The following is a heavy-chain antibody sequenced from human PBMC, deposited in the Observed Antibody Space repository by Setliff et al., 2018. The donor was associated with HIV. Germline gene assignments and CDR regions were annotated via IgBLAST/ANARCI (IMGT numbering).Heavy chain of an antibody. J-gene: IGHJ3*02. CDR1: AGSLSGYY. V-gene: IGHV4-34*01. Sequence: SETLSLPCAAYAGSLSGYYWSWIRQSPGKGLEWIGEINHRGSTTYNPSLKSRVTISLDTSTDPSRSQLHLKLRSVTAADTAVYYCATFFPTTPLGTFDIWGQVTLVTV. D-gene: IGHD4-17*01. CDR3: ATFFPTTPLGTFDI. CDR2: INHRGST.